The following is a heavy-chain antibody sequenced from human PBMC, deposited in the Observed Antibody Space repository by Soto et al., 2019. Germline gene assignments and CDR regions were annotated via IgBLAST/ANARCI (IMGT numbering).Heavy chain of an antibody. CDR1: GYTFTIYY. D-gene: IGHD6-6*01. CDR2: INPSGGST. Sequence: QVQLVQSGAEVKKPGASVKVSCKASGYTFTIYYMHWVRQAPGQGLQWMGLINPSGGSTSYAQKFQGRVTMTRDTSTSTVYMELSSLRSEDTAVYYCARDVYRSSSWSGMDVWGQGTTVTVSS. CDR3: ARDVYRSSSWSGMDV. V-gene: IGHV1-46*01. J-gene: IGHJ6*02.